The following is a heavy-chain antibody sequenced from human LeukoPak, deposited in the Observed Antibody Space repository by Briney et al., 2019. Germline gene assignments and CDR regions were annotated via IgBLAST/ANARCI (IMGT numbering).Heavy chain of an antibody. CDR2: INSDGSST. J-gene: IGHJ4*02. CDR1: GFTFPTFW. D-gene: IGHD6-13*01. V-gene: IGHV3-74*03. Sequence: GGSLRLSCAASGFTFPTFWMHWVRQAPGKGLVWVSRINSDGSSTTHADSVKGRFTVSRDNAKNTLYLQMNSLRAEDTAVYYCASASSHRIAAGGDYWGQGTLVTVSS. CDR3: ASASSHRIAAGGDY.